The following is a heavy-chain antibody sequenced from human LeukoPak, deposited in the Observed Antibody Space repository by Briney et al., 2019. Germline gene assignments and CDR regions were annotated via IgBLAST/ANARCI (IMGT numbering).Heavy chain of an antibody. D-gene: IGHD4-11*01. V-gene: IGHV3-23*01. CDR1: GFTFSSYA. J-gene: IGHJ4*02. CDR2: ISGRGDGT. CDR3: AKDVRSNYGPFDN. Sequence: GGSLRLSCAASGFTFSSYAMSWVRQAPGKGLEWVSTISGRGDGTYHADSVKGRFTISRDNSKNTLYLQMNSLRAEDTALYYCAKDVRSNYGPFDNWGQGTLVTVSS.